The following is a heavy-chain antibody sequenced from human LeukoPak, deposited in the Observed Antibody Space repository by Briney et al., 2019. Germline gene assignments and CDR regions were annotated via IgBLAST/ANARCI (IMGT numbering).Heavy chain of an antibody. V-gene: IGHV1-69*13. CDR2: IIPIFGTA. Sequence: SVNVSCTASGGTFISYAISWVRQAPGQGLEWMGGIIPIFGTANYAQKFQGRVTITADESTSTAYMELSSLRSEDTAVYYCASAEVAARPGLGPYYFDYWGQGTLVTVSS. D-gene: IGHD6-6*01. CDR1: GGTFISYA. J-gene: IGHJ4*02. CDR3: ASAEVAARPGLGPYYFDY.